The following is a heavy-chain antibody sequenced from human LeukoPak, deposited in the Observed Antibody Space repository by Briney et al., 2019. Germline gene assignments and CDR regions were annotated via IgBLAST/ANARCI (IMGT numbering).Heavy chain of an antibody. CDR2: ISYDGSNK. J-gene: IGHJ4*02. D-gene: IGHD6-19*01. CDR1: GFSFSGYA. Sequence: GRSLRLSCAASGFSFSGYAMHWVRQAPGKGLEWVAVISYDGSNKYYADSVKGRFTISRDNPKNTLYLQMNSLRAEDTAVYYCASAHYRKQWLFPGQSVSDCWGQGALVTVSS. CDR3: ASAHYRKQWLFPGQSVSDC. V-gene: IGHV3-30*04.